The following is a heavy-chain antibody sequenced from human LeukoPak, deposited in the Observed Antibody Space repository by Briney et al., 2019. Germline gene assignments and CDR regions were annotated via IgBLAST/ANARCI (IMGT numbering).Heavy chain of an antibody. D-gene: IGHD3-22*01. Sequence: ASVKVSCNASGYTFTGYYMHWVRQAPGQGLEWMGWINPNSGGTNYAQKFQGRVTMTRDTSISTAYMELSRLRSDDTAVYYCARCMYYYDSSGYYGYWGQGTLVTVSS. J-gene: IGHJ4*02. CDR2: INPNSGGT. CDR3: ARCMYYYDSSGYYGY. V-gene: IGHV1-2*02. CDR1: GYTFTGYY.